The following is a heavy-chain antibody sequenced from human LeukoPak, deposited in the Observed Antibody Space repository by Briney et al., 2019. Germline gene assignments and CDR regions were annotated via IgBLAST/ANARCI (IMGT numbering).Heavy chain of an antibody. CDR2: IRSKAYGGTT. CDR1: RLIFRDYA. CDR3: GCGYSYGTDAFDI. Sequence: PGCAVSVSCLPCRLIFRDYAMHWVRQAAGTGQEGVGFIRSKAYGGTTEYAASVKGRFTISRDDSKSIAYLQMNSLKTEDTAVYYCGCGYSYGTDAFDIWGQGTMVTVSS. J-gene: IGHJ3*02. D-gene: IGHD5-18*01. V-gene: IGHV3-49*04.